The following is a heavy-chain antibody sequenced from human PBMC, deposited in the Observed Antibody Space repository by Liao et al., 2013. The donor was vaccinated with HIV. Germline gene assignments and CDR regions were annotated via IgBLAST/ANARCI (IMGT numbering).Heavy chain of an antibody. D-gene: IGHD2-21*01. J-gene: IGHJ5*02. CDR2: IYSSGNT. CDR1: GGSISSGVYY. V-gene: IGHV4-61*02. CDR3: ARDGAYCGGDCYSP. Sequence: QVQLQESGPGLVKPSQTLSLTCTFSGGSISSGVYYWSWIRQPAGKGLEWLGRIYSSGNTDYNPSLKSRLTISLDTANNQFSLKLSSVTAADTAVYFCARDGAYCGGDCYSPWGQGTLVTVSS.